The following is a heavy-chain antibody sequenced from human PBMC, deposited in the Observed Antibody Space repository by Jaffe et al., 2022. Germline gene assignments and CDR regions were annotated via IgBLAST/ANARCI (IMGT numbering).Heavy chain of an antibody. CDR2: IYYSGST. Sequence: QVQLQESGPGLVKPSETLSLTCTVSGGSISSYYWSWIRQPPGKGLEWIGYIYYSGSTNYNPSLKSRVTISVDTSKNQFSLKLSSVTAADTAVYYCARERQEGSSWYRDAFDIWGQGTMVTVSS. CDR3: ARERQEGSSWYRDAFDI. CDR1: GGSISSYY. D-gene: IGHD6-13*01. J-gene: IGHJ3*02. V-gene: IGHV4-59*01.